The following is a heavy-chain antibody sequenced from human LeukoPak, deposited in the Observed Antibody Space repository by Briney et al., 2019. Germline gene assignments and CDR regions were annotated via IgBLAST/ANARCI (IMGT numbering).Heavy chain of an antibody. CDR2: MNPNSGNT. J-gene: IGHJ4*02. CDR3: ARIDSSGYKI. V-gene: IGHV1-8*02. D-gene: IGHD3-22*01. Sequence: GASVKVSCKASGGTFSSYAISWVRQATGQGLEWMGWMNPNSGNTGYAQKFQGRVTMTRNTSISTAYMELSSLRSEDTAVYYCARIDSSGYKIWGQGTLVTVSS. CDR1: GGTFSSYA.